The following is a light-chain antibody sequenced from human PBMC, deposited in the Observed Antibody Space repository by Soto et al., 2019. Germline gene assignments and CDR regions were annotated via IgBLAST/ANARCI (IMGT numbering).Light chain of an antibody. CDR1: SSDVGGYNY. CDR3: SSYAGSNKSV. Sequence: QSALTQPPSASGSPGQSVTISCTGTSSDVGGYNYVSWYQQHPGKAPKLMIYEVSKRPSGVPDRFSGSKSGNTASLTVSGXXXEDEADYYCSSYAGSNKSVXGTGTKLTVL. V-gene: IGLV2-8*01. CDR2: EVS. J-gene: IGLJ1*01.